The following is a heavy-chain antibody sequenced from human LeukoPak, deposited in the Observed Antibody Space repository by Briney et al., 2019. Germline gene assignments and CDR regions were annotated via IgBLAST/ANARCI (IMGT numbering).Heavy chain of an antibody. D-gene: IGHD3-10*01. CDR2: ISYDGSNI. CDR3: AKDRLGGGGFEY. Sequence: GGSLRLSCAASRFSFSSYGMHWVRQAPGKGLEWVAVISYDGSNIYYADSVKGRFTISRDNSKNTLYLQMNSLRAEDTAVYYCAKDRLGGGGFEYWGQGTLVTVSS. V-gene: IGHV3-30*19. CDR1: RFSFSSYG. J-gene: IGHJ4*02.